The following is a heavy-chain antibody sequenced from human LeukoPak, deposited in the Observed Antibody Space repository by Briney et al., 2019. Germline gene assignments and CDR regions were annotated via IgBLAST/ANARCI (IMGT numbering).Heavy chain of an antibody. CDR1: GGSFSGYY. V-gene: IGHV4-34*01. D-gene: IGHD3-10*01. CDR2: INHSGST. J-gene: IGHJ4*02. CDR3: AREYKVRGLITDY. Sequence: SETLSLTCAVYGGSFSGYYWTWIRQPSGKGLEWIGEINHSGSTNYNPSLKSRVTISVDTSKNQFSLKLSSVTAADTAVYYCAREYKVRGLITDYWGQGTLVTVSS.